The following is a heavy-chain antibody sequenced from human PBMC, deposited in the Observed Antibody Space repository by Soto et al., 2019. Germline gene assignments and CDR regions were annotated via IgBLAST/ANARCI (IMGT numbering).Heavy chain of an antibody. CDR3: AKDNSYSYGLSDY. CDR1: GFTFSSYA. Sequence: EVQLLESGGGLVQPGGSLRLSCAASGFTFSSYAMSWVRQAPGKGLEWVSAISGSGGSTYYADSVKGRFTISRDNSKNTMYLQMNRLRAEDTAVYYCAKDNSYSYGLSDYWGQGTLVTVSS. V-gene: IGHV3-23*01. J-gene: IGHJ4*02. CDR2: ISGSGGST. D-gene: IGHD5-18*01.